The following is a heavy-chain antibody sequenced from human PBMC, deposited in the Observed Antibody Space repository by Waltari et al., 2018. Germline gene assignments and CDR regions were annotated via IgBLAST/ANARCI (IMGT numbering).Heavy chain of an antibody. CDR2: IYYSGSS. J-gene: IGHJ1*01. D-gene: IGHD2-15*01. CDR3: ATHVVDRYKLLVY. Sequence: LQLAGCGPGLGRPAVTLFLTCTVCGGCIHHMRYYWGWVRQPPGKGREWIGSIYYSGSSHDHPSPKRRVTISVDTSTHQFSLKLSSVTAAATAAAYCATHVVDRYKLLVYRGQGTLVNASA. CDR1: GGCIHHMRYY. V-gene: IGHV4-39*01.